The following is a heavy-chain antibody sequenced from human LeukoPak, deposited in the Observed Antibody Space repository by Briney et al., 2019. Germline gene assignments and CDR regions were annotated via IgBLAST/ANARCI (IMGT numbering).Heavy chain of an antibody. CDR1: GFTFSSYA. V-gene: IGHV3-64*01. J-gene: IGHJ4*02. CDR3: ARRYCSGGSCYAQFFDY. D-gene: IGHD2-15*01. Sequence: GGSLRLPCAASGFTFSSYAMHWVRQAPGKGLEYVSAISSNGGSTYYANSVKGRFTISRDNSKNTLYLQMGSLRAEDMAVYYCARRYCSGGSCYAQFFDYWGQGTLVTVSS. CDR2: ISSNGGST.